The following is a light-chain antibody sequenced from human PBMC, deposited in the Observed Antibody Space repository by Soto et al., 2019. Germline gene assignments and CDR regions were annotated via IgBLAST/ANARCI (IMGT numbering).Light chain of an antibody. CDR1: SSNIGNNY. V-gene: IGLV1-51*01. CDR2: DSN. CDR3: GTWDSSLSVGV. J-gene: IGLJ2*01. Sequence: QSVLTQPPSVSAAPGQKVTISCSGSSSNIGNNYVSWYQQLPGTAPKLLIYDSNKRPSGIPDRFSGSKSGTSATLGITGLQTGDEAEYYCGTWDSSLSVGVFGGGTKLTVL.